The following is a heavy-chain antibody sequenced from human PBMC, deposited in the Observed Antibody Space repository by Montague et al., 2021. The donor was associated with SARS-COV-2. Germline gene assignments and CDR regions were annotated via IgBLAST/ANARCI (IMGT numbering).Heavy chain of an antibody. J-gene: IGHJ4*01. V-gene: IGHV4-59*08. CDR1: GVSVTDYY. CDR2: VLYNKGT. CDR3: VRHTHYDGLNGPPDF. D-gene: IGHD3-9*01. Sequence: SETLSLTCTVSGVSVTDYYWSWIRQPLGKGLEWVGDVLYNKGTNFNPSLKSRVAISVDTSKNQFSLRLTSVTAADTAFYYCVRHTHYDGLNGPPDFWDQGTLVTVSS.